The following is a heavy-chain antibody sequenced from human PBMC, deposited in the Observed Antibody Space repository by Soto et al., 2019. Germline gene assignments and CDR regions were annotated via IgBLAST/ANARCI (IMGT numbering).Heavy chain of an antibody. V-gene: IGHV5-10-1*01. CDR2: IDPSDSQT. CDR3: ARQIYDSDTGPNFQYYFDS. J-gene: IGHJ4*02. Sequence: GESLKISCKGSEYSFAGYWITWVRQKPGKGLEWMGRIDPSDSQTYYSPSFRGHVTISVTKSITTVFLQWSSLRASDTAMYYCARQIYDSDTGPNFQYYFDSWGQGTPVTVSS. CDR1: EYSFAGYW. D-gene: IGHD3-22*01.